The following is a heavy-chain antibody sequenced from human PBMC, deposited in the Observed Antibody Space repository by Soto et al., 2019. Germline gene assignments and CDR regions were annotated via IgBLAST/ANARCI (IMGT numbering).Heavy chain of an antibody. J-gene: IGHJ4*02. Sequence: SLTLSVTCTVSGGSSTSGGYCWSWIRQHPGKGLDWIGCISYGGSTSYNPSLKSRVTISVDTSKNQFSLKLTSVTAADTAVYYCSRGILVWGQGALVTVSS. CDR1: GGSSTSGGYC. V-gene: IGHV4-31*03. CDR3: SRGILV. CDR2: ISYGGST. D-gene: IGHD5-18*01.